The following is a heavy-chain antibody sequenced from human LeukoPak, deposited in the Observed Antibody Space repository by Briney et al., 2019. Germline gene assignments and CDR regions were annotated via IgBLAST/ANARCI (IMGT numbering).Heavy chain of an antibody. Sequence: GGSLRLSCAASGFTFSSYAMSWVRQAPGKGLEWVSGISGSGGSTYYADFVKGRFTISRDNSKNTLYLQMNSLRAEDTAVYYCARALWFGEFLFDYWGEGTLVTVSS. D-gene: IGHD3-10*01. J-gene: IGHJ4*02. CDR1: GFTFSSYA. CDR2: ISGSGGST. V-gene: IGHV3-23*01. CDR3: ARALWFGEFLFDY.